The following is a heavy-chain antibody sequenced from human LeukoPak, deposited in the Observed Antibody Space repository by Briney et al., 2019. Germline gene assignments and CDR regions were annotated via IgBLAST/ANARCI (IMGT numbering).Heavy chain of an antibody. CDR3: ARGGYSSSWYYFDY. CDR1: GFTVSSNY. V-gene: IGHV3-53*01. J-gene: IGHJ4*02. Sequence: GGSLRLSCAASGFTVSSNYMSWVRQAPGKGLEWVSVIYSGGSTYYADSVKGRFTISRDNSKNTLYLQMNSLRAEDTAVYYCARGGYSSSWYYFDYWGQGTLVTVS. CDR2: IYSGGST. D-gene: IGHD6-13*01.